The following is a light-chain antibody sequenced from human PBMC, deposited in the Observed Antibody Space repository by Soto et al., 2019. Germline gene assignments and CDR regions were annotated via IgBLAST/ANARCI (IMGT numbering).Light chain of an antibody. V-gene: IGKV3-20*01. CDR3: QQYGRSPYT. Sequence: EIVLTQSPDTLSLSPGERATLSCRASQSVRSNYLAWYQQKPGQAPRLLIFAASSRPGGIPDKFSGSGSGTDFILTINRLEPEDFAVYYCQQYGRSPYTFAQGTKLEI. J-gene: IGKJ2*01. CDR2: AAS. CDR1: QSVRSNY.